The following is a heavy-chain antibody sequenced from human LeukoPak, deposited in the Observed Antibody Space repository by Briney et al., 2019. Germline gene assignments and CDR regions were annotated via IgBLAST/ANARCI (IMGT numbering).Heavy chain of an antibody. Sequence: PGRSLRLSCAASGFTFSSYAMHWVRQAPGKGLEWVAAISYDGSNKYYADSVKGRFTISRDNSKNTLYLQMNSLRAEDTAVYYCARGVAASSSSWYPTPTFDYWGQGTLVTVSS. CDR3: ARGVAASSSSWYPTPTFDY. D-gene: IGHD6-13*01. J-gene: IGHJ4*02. CDR2: ISYDGSNK. V-gene: IGHV3-30-3*01. CDR1: GFTFSSYA.